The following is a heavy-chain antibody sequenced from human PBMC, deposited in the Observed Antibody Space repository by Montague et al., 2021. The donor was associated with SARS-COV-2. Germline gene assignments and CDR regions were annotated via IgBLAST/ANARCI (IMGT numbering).Heavy chain of an antibody. Sequence: SLRLSFSASGFTFSSYAMHWVRQAPGKGLEWVAVISYDGSNKYYADSVKGRFTISRDNSKNTLYLQMNSLRAEDTAVYYCATELEQCDLDIWGQGTMVTVSS. CDR3: ATELEQCDLDI. J-gene: IGHJ3*02. CDR2: ISYDGSNK. V-gene: IGHV3-30*03. D-gene: IGHD1/OR15-1a*01. CDR1: GFTFSSYA.